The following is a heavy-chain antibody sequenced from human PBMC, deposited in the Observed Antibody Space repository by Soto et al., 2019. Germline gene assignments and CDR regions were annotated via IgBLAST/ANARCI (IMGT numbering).Heavy chain of an antibody. CDR3: VRLVGNSWHDH. CDR2: TYYRSQWHY. J-gene: IGHJ4*02. CDR1: GDSFSSNSAV. D-gene: IGHD3-9*01. Sequence: PSQTLSLTCAISGDSFSSNSAVWNWIRQSPSRGLEWLGRTYYRSQWHYEYAVFVQSRISIDPDTSKNQFSLQLNSVTPEDTAVYYCVRLVGNSWHDHWGQGTLVTVSS. V-gene: IGHV6-1*01.